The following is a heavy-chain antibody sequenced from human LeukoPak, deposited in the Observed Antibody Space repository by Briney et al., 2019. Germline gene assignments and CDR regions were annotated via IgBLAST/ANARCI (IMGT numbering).Heavy chain of an antibody. V-gene: IGHV4-34*12. J-gene: IGHJ5*02. CDR2: MIHTGSY. D-gene: IGHD2-15*01. CDR1: GESFTDYS. CDR3: ARGSRFDGFCCGGTCNSAYYDL. Sequence: SETLSLTCAVYGESFTDYSWNWIRQSPGKGLQYIGEMIHTGSYNYNPSLKSRVTISVDTYKKQLSLRLTSVTAADTAVYFCARGSRFDGFCCGGTCNSAYYDLWGQGSLVSVSS.